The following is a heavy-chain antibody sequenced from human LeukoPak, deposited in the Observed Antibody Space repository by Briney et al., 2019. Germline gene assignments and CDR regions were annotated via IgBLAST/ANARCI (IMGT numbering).Heavy chain of an antibody. CDR3: AKLLYASSWAPFDY. CDR2: IYSGGST. CDR1: GFTVSTNY. D-gene: IGHD6-13*01. Sequence: GGSLRLSCAASGFTVSTNYMTWVRQAPGKGMEWVSIIYSGGSTYYTDSVKGRFTISRDISNSTLYLQMTSLRAEDTAVYYCAKLLYASSWAPFDYWGQGTLVTVSS. V-gene: IGHV3-53*01. J-gene: IGHJ4*02.